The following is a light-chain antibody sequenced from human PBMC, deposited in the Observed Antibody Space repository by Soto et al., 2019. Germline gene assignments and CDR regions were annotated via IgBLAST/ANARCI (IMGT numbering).Light chain of an antibody. Sequence: EIVMTQSPATQSVSPGERVTLSCRASQSVSSSLVWYQQKPGQAPRLLIYDASTRATGIPPRFSGSGSGTDFNLTISSLQSEDFAGYYCQQYNDWRPVTFGQGTRLDIK. V-gene: IGKV3-15*01. CDR1: QSVSSS. CDR3: QQYNDWRPVT. J-gene: IGKJ5*01. CDR2: DAS.